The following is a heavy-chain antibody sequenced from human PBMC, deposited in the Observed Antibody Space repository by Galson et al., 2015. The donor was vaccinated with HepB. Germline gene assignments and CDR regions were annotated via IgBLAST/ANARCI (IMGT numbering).Heavy chain of an antibody. Sequence: ETLSLTCIVSGGSISSYYWSWIRQPPGKGLEWIGYIYYSGSTNYNPSLKSRVTISVDTSKNQFSLKLSSVTAADTAVYYCARWARVVPAAKNWFDPWGQGTLVTVSS. CDR1: GGSISSYY. J-gene: IGHJ5*02. CDR3: ARWARVVPAAKNWFDP. V-gene: IGHV4-59*01. CDR2: IYYSGST. D-gene: IGHD2-2*01.